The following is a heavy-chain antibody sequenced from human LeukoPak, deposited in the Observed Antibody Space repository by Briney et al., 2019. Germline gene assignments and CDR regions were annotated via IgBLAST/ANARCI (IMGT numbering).Heavy chain of an antibody. V-gene: IGHV4-34*01. CDR3: ASLPPSIGD. CDR2: INHSGST. CDR1: GGSFGGCY. J-gene: IGHJ4*02. Sequence: PSETLSLTCAVYGGSFGGCYWSWIRQPPEKGLEWIGEINHSGSTNYNPSLKSRVTISVDTSKNQFSLKLSSVTAADTAVYYCASLPPSIGDWGQGTLVTVSS.